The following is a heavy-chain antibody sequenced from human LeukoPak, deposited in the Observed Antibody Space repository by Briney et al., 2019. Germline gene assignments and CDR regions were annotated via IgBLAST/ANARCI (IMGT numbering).Heavy chain of an antibody. Sequence: GGSLRLSCAASGFIFSSYNMNWVRQAPGKGLEWVSYISGSSSTIYYADSVKGRFTISRDNAKNSLYLQMNSLRAEDTAVYYCARDSSGWFLNFDSWGQGTLVTVSS. V-gene: IGHV3-48*01. D-gene: IGHD6-19*01. CDR2: ISGSSSTI. CDR3: ARDSSGWFLNFDS. CDR1: GFIFSSYN. J-gene: IGHJ4*02.